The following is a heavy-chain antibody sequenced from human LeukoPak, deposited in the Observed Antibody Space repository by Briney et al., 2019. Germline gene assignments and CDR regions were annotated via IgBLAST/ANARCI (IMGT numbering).Heavy chain of an antibody. V-gene: IGHV1-2*02. Sequence: ASVKVSCKASGYTFTGSYMHGVRQAPGQGLEWMGWLNPKSGGTNYAQRFQGRVTMTRDTSISTAYMELSRLRSDDTAVYYCARDLSYYGSGRYNDWGQGTMVTVSS. CDR3: ARDLSYYGSGRYND. J-gene: IGHJ3*01. D-gene: IGHD3-10*01. CDR1: GYTFTGSY. CDR2: LNPKSGGT.